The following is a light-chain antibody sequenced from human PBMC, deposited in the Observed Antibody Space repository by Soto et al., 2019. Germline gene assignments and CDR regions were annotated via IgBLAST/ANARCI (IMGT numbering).Light chain of an antibody. J-gene: IGKJ2*01. V-gene: IGKV3-20*01. Sequence: EIVLTQSPGTLPLSPGERATLSCRASQSVSSSYLAWYQQKPGQAPRVLIYGASSRATGIPDRFSGSGSGTDFTLTINRLEPEDIAVYYCQQYGSSPPNTFGQGTKLEI. CDR2: GAS. CDR1: QSVSSSY. CDR3: QQYGSSPPNT.